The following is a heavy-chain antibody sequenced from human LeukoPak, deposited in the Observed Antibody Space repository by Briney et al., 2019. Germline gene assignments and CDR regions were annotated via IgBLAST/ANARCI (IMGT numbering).Heavy chain of an antibody. V-gene: IGHV3-30*02. CDR3: AKETNNFGADY. Sequence: GGSLRLSCAASGFTFSKNGMHWVRQAPGKGLDWVALIHSDGSSEYYADSVKGRFTISRDNSKNTLYLQMNSLRTEDTAVYYCAKETNNFGADYWGQGTLVTVSS. J-gene: IGHJ4*02. CDR2: IHSDGSSE. CDR1: GFTFSKNG. D-gene: IGHD1-20*01.